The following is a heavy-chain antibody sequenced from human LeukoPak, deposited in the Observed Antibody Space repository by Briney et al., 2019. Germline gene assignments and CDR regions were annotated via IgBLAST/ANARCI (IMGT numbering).Heavy chain of an antibody. V-gene: IGHV4-4*02. D-gene: IGHD3-10*01. J-gene: IGHJ4*02. CDR2: IYHSGST. CDR3: ARLMVRGVTQRGDRGFDY. Sequence: SETLSLTCAVSGGSISSSNWWSWVRQPPGKGLEWIGEIYHSGSTNYNPSLKSRVTISVDTSKNQFSLKLSSVTAADTAVYYCARLMVRGVTQRGDRGFDYWGQGTLVTVSS. CDR1: GGSISSSNW.